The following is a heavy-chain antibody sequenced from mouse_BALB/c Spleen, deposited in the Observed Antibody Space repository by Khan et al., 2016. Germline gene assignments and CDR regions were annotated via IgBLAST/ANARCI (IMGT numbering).Heavy chain of an antibody. D-gene: IGHD1-1*01. CDR2: TNPTNGRT. Sequence: QVQLQQSGAELVKAGASVKMSCKASGYTFTSYWMHWVKQRLGQGLEWFAETNPTNGRTYYNEKFKSKATLTVDKSSSTAYMLLSGPTSEDSAVYYCATIDKIVATYFDYWGQGTTLTVSS. J-gene: IGHJ2*01. V-gene: IGHV1S81*02. CDR1: GYTFTSYW. CDR3: ATIDKIVATYFDY.